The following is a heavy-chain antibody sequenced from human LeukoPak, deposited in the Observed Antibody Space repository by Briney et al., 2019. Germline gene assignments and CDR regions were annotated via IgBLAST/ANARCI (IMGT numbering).Heavy chain of an antibody. J-gene: IGHJ3*02. Sequence: SQTLSLTCAISGDSVSRNSTTWSWIRHSPSRGLEGLGSTFYRSKWFNEYTSSVKSRISIKPDTSKNQFSLQLNSVTPEDTAVYYCARGDCSGGICYSDSAFDIWGQGTMVTVSS. V-gene: IGHV6-1*01. CDR3: ARGDCSGGICYSDSAFDI. CDR2: TFYRSKWFN. D-gene: IGHD2-15*01. CDR1: GDSVSRNSTT.